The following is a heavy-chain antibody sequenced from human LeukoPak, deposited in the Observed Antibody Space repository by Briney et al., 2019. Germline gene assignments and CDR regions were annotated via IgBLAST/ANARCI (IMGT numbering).Heavy chain of an antibody. CDR2: IYTSGST. J-gene: IGHJ5*02. Sequence: SETLSLTCTVSGGSISSGSYYWSWIRQPAGKGLEWIGRIYTSGSTNYNPSLKSRVTISVDTSKNQFSLKLSSVTAADTAVYYCARYSYGYDWFDPWGQGILVTVSS. V-gene: IGHV4-61*02. D-gene: IGHD5-18*01. CDR1: GGSISSGSYY. CDR3: ARYSYGYDWFDP.